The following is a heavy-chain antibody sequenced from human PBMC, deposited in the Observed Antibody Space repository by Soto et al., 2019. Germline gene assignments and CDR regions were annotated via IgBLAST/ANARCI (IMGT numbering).Heavy chain of an antibody. CDR3: ASLYSSSSPPDNDYYYGMDV. V-gene: IGHV1-46*01. CDR1: GYTCTSYY. D-gene: IGHD6-6*01. CDR2: INPSGGST. Sequence: ASVKVSCKASGYTCTSYYMHWLLHAPGQGLEWMGIINPSGGSTSDAQKFQGRVTMTRDTSTSTVYMELSSLRSEDTAVYYCASLYSSSSPPDNDYYYGMDVWGQGTTVTVSS. J-gene: IGHJ6*02.